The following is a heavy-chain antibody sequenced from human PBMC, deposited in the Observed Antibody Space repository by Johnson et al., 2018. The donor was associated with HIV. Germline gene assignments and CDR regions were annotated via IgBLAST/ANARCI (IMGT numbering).Heavy chain of an antibody. CDR1: GFTFDDFG. V-gene: IGHV3-7*01. CDR2: IKYDGSGK. J-gene: IGHJ3*02. CDR3: ARSNAFDI. Sequence: VQLVESGGGVVRPGGSLRLCCAASGFTFDDFGMNWVRQAPGKGLEWVAGIKYDGSGKFCVDSVKGRFTISRDNAKDSLFLQMNSLRAEDTAVYYCARSNAFDIWGQGTMVTVSS.